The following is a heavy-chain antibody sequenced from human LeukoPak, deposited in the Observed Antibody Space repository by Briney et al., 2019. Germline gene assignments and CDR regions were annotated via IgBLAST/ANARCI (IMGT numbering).Heavy chain of an antibody. CDR3: ARRKSLGWFDP. V-gene: IGHV1-8*03. Sequence: GASVKVSCKASGYIFTTYDIGWVRQATGQGLEWMGWLNPNNGNAGYAQKFQGRVTISRNTSISTAYMELSSLRSDDTAIYYCARRKSLGWFDPWGQGTLVTVSS. D-gene: IGHD7-27*01. CDR2: LNPNNGNA. J-gene: IGHJ5*02. CDR1: GYIFTTYD.